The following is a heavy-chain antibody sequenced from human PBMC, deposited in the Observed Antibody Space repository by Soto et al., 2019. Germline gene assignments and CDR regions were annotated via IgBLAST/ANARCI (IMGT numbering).Heavy chain of an antibody. CDR3: ARMASPGTLNWFDP. J-gene: IGHJ5*02. Sequence: ASVKVSCKASGYTFINYDISWVRQATGQGLEWMGWMNPGSGKTGYGNKFQGRVTMTRDAPTSTAHLELSSLTSEDTAVYYCARMASPGTLNWFDPWCQGTLVTVSS. CDR1: GYTFINYD. CDR2: MNPGSGKT. V-gene: IGHV1-8*02.